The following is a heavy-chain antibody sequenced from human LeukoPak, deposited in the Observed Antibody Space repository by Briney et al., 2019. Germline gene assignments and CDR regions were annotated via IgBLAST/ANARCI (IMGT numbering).Heavy chain of an antibody. Sequence: GGSLRLSCAASGFAFSSYAMSWVRQAPGKGLEWVSGISGSGAGTYYADPVTGRFTVSRDNSKNTLYLQMNSLRAADTAAYYCAKEAGYSSGWYDYWGQGTLVTVSS. D-gene: IGHD6-19*01. V-gene: IGHV3-23*01. CDR1: GFAFSSYA. CDR3: AKEAGYSSGWYDY. J-gene: IGHJ4*02. CDR2: ISGSGAGT.